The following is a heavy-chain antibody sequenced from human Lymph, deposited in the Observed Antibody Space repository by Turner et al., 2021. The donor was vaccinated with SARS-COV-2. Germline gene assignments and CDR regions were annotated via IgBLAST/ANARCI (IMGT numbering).Heavy chain of an antibody. CDR1: GFTFSNYA. J-gene: IGHJ4*02. D-gene: IGHD1-1*01. V-gene: IGHV3-23*01. CDR2: ISGSGGST. Sequence: EVQLLESGGGLVQPGGSLRLSCEASGFTFSNYAMSWVRQAPGKGLNWVSIISGSGGSTYYAESVKGRFTIYRDNSKKTLYLQMNSLRAEDTAVYYCAKDPNWYVLSAVDYWGQGTLVTVSS. CDR3: AKDPNWYVLSAVDY.